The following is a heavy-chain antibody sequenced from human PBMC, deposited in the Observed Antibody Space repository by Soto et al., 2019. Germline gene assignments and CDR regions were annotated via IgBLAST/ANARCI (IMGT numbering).Heavy chain of an antibody. CDR2: IYPGDSDT. CDR3: ARHGSSSFYYYYGMDV. Sequence: GASLKISCKGSGYNFTSYWIGWVRQMPGKGLEWMGIIYPGDSDTRYSPSFQGQVTISADKSISTAYLQWSSLKASDTAMYYCARHGSSSFYYYYGMDVWGQGTTVTVSS. J-gene: IGHJ6*02. D-gene: IGHD6-6*01. V-gene: IGHV5-51*01. CDR1: GYNFTSYW.